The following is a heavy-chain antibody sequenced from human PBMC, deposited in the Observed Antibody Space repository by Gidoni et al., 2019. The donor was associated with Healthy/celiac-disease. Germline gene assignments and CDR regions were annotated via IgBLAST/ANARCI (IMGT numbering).Heavy chain of an antibody. V-gene: IGHV4-31*03. CDR1: GGSISSGDYY. CDR3: ARAPPPGGYVRPGGDYYYYYYMDV. D-gene: IGHD5-12*01. CDR2: IYYSGIT. Sequence: HVQLQESGPGLVKPSQTLSLTCTVSGGSISSGDYYWGWIRQHPGKGLEWIGYIYYSGITYYNPSLKSRVTISVDTSKNQFSLKLSSVTAADTAVYYCARAPPPGGYVRPGGDYYYYYYMDVWGKGTTVTVSS. J-gene: IGHJ6*03.